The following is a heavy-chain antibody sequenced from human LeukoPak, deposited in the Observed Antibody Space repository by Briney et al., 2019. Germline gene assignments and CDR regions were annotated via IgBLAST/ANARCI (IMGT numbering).Heavy chain of an antibody. CDR1: GYTLTELS. D-gene: IGHD1-26*01. CDR2: FDPEDGGT. V-gene: IGHV1-24*01. CDR3: ASGARGSYYPADY. Sequence: ASVKVSCKVSGYTLTELSMHWVRQAPGKGLEWMGGFDPEDGGTIYAQKFQGRVTMTEDTSTDIAYMELSSLRSEDTAVYYCASGARGSYYPADYWGQGTLVTVSS. J-gene: IGHJ4*02.